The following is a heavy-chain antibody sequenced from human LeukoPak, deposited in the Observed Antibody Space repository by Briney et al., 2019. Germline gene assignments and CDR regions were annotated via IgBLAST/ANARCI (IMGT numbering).Heavy chain of an antibody. Sequence: GGSLRLSCAASGFTFSSYSMNWVRQAPGKGLEWVSYISSSSSTIYYADSVKGRFTISRDNAKNSLYLQMNSLRVEDTAMYYCATDVGGCPDYWGPGTLVTVSS. V-gene: IGHV3-48*04. CDR3: ATDVGGCPDY. J-gene: IGHJ4*02. D-gene: IGHD6-19*01. CDR2: ISSSSSTI. CDR1: GFTFSSYS.